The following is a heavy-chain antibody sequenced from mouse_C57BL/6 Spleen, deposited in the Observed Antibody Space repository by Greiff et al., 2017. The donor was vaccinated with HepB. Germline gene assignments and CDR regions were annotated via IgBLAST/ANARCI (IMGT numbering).Heavy chain of an antibody. D-gene: IGHD2-4*01. CDR2: ISYDGSN. J-gene: IGHJ3*01. V-gene: IGHV3-6*01. CDR3: ARRGVYDYDGAWFAY. CDR1: GYSITSGYY. Sequence: EVQRVESGPGLVKPSQSLSLTCSVTGYSITSGYYWNWIRQFPGNKLEWMGYISYDGSNNYNPSLKNRISITRDTSKNQFFLKLNSVTTEDTATYYCARRGVYDYDGAWFAYWGQGTLVTVSA.